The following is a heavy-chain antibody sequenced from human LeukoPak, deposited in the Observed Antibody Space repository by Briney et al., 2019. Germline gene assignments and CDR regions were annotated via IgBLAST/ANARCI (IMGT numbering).Heavy chain of an antibody. V-gene: IGHV3-9*01. Sequence: GGSLRLSCAASGFTVSSNYMSWVRQAPGKGLGWVSGISWNSGSIGYADSVKGRFTISRDNAKNSLYLQMNSLRAEDTALYYCAKPSGGSSAFDYWGQGTLVTVSS. D-gene: IGHD6-25*01. CDR1: GFTVSSNY. CDR2: ISWNSGSI. J-gene: IGHJ4*02. CDR3: AKPSGGSSAFDY.